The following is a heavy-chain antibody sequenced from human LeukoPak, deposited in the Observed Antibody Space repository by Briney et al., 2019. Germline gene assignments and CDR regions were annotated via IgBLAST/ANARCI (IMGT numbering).Heavy chain of an antibody. CDR3: ALGAAAGTRLDY. Sequence: SQTLSLTCTVSGGSISSGGYYWSWIRQHPGKGLEWIGYIYYSGSTYYNPSLKSRVTISVDTSKNQSSLKLSSVTAADTAVYYCALGAAAGTRLDYWGQGTLVTVSS. V-gene: IGHV4-31*03. D-gene: IGHD6-13*01. J-gene: IGHJ4*02. CDR2: IYYSGST. CDR1: GGSISSGGYY.